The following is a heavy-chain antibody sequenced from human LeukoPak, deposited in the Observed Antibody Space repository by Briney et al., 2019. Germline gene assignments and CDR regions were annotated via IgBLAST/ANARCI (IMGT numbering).Heavy chain of an antibody. V-gene: IGHV1-8*01. CDR2: MNPNSGNT. J-gene: IGHJ5*02. CDR1: GYTFTSYD. D-gene: IGHD3-9*01. CDR3: ARGPLRYYDILTGYSRRQNWFDP. Sequence: ASVKVSCKASGYTFTSYDINWVRQATGQGLEWMGWMNPNSGNTGYAQKFQGRVTMTTNTSISTAYMELSSLRSEDTAVYYCARGPLRYYDILTGYSRRQNWFDPWGQGTLVTVSS.